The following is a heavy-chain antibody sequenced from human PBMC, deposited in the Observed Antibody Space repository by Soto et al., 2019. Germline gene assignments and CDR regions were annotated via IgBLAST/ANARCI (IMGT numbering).Heavy chain of an antibody. D-gene: IGHD2-8*01. CDR1: GCTVSSGSNY. Sequence: SETLSLTCTVSGCTVSSGSNYWSWIRQPPGQGLEWVGNVCDSGSSNYNPSLKSRVTTSVDSYKNQFSLKMSFVTAADTVVYYGESIIFRYCTKGVCYAFDIWGQGTMVTVSS. V-gene: IGHV4-61*01. CDR3: ESIIFRYCTKGVCYAFDI. CDR2: VCDSGSS. J-gene: IGHJ3*02.